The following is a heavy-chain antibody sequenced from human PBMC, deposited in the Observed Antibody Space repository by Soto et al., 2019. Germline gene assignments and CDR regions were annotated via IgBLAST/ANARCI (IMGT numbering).Heavy chain of an antibody. J-gene: IGHJ4*02. CDR2: ISGDGSVT. V-gene: IGHV3-74*01. Sequence: PGGSLRLSCAASGFTFRTFYMHWVRQAPGKGLVWVSRISGDGSVTAYADSVEGRFTISRDTAKNTLYLQMNALRAEDTAVYYCARVQYGDYIDYCGQGTLVTVSS. CDR1: GFTFRTFY. CDR3: ARVQYGDYIDY. D-gene: IGHD4-17*01.